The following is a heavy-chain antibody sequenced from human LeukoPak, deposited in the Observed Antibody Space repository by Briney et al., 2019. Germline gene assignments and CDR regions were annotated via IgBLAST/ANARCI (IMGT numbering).Heavy chain of an antibody. V-gene: IGHV4-4*07. CDR1: GGTISSYY. CDR2: IYPSGST. Sequence: SETLSLTCTVSGGTISSYYWSWMRQPAGQGLEWIGRIYPSGSTNYNPHLNRRVTMPEDTTKNQLSLKLRTVPPADTAVDYSVRDGRYCYDRSGYYDWFDPWGQGTLVSVSS. J-gene: IGHJ5*02. CDR3: VRDGRYCYDRSGYYDWFDP. D-gene: IGHD3-22*01.